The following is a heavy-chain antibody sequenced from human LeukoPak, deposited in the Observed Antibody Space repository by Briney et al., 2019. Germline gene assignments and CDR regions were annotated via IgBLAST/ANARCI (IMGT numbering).Heavy chain of an antibody. J-gene: IGHJ2*01. V-gene: IGHV4-34*01. Sequence: SETLSLTCAVYGGSFSGYYWSWIRQPPGKGLEWIGEISHSGSTNYNPSLKSRVTISVDTSKNQFSLKLSSVTAADTAVYYCAISGYAGGDNWYFDLWGRGTLVTVSS. CDR3: AISGYAGGDNWYFDL. CDR1: GGSFSGYY. CDR2: ISHSGST. D-gene: IGHD2-8*01.